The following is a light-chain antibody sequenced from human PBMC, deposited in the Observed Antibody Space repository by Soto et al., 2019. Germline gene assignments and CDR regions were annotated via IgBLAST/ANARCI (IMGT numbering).Light chain of an antibody. CDR1: CGISSW. Sequence: DIQMTQSPSSVSASVGDRVTITVRASCGISSWIACYQQKQGKAPRLLIYAPSSLHSGFPSRLSGSGSRPDFTLTIMLLQPEDFATFSCQQAHSYPLTFGGGTKVEIK. J-gene: IGKJ4*01. CDR3: QQAHSYPLT. V-gene: IGKV1-12*01. CDR2: APS.